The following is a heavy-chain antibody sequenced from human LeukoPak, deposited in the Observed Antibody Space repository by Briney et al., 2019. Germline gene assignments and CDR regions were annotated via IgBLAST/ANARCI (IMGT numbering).Heavy chain of an antibody. CDR1: GFTFSSLW. Sequence: GGSLRLSCAASGFTFSSLWMGWLRQAPGKGQEWVANIKPDGSDKYYVESVKVRFTISRDNAKNSLYLQMNSLRAEDTAVYYCARADSGSSMDDAFDIWGQGTMVTVSS. CDR3: ARADSGSSMDDAFDI. CDR2: IKPDGSDK. D-gene: IGHD1-26*01. J-gene: IGHJ3*02. V-gene: IGHV3-7*01.